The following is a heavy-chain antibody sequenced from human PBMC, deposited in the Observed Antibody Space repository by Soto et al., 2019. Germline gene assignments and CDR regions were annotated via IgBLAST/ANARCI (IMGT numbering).Heavy chain of an antibody. CDR1: GGSISSYC. CDR2: SYDSGST. CDR3: SRSKQLVRCYGYFDL. V-gene: IGHV4-59*01. D-gene: IGHD6-13*01. J-gene: IGHJ2*01. Sequence: QVQLQESGPGLVKPSETLSLTCTVCGGSISSYCWSWIRQPPGKGLEWLGYSYDSGSTNYNPSLKSRVTISVDTSKHQFSLKLSSVTAADTAVYYCSRSKQLVRCYGYFDLWGRVSLVTVSS.